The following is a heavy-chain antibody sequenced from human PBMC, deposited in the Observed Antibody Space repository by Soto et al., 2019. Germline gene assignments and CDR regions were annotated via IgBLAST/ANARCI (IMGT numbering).Heavy chain of an antibody. CDR3: ARERSAAGTGWFDP. D-gene: IGHD6-13*01. Sequence: QVQLVQSGAEVKKPGASVKVSCKASGYTFTSYDINWVRQATGQGLEWMGWMNPNSGNTGYAQKFQGRVTMTRNTSISTAYMELSSLRSEDTAVYFCARERSAAGTGWFDPWGQGTLVTVFS. V-gene: IGHV1-8*01. CDR1: GYTFTSYD. J-gene: IGHJ5*02. CDR2: MNPNSGNT.